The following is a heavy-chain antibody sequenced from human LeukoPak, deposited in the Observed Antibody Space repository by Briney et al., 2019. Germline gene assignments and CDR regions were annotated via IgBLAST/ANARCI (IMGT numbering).Heavy chain of an antibody. CDR1: GGSISSYY. D-gene: IGHD3-3*01. J-gene: IGHJ6*03. CDR2: IYYSGST. Sequence: SETLSLTCTVSGGSISSYYWSWIRQPPGKGLEWIGYIYYSGSTNYNPSLKSRVTISVDTSKNQFSLKLSSVTAADTAVYYCARDYYDFWSGHGSDNHYYMDVWGKGTTVTVSS. CDR3: ARDYYDFWSGHGSDNHYYMDV. V-gene: IGHV4-59*01.